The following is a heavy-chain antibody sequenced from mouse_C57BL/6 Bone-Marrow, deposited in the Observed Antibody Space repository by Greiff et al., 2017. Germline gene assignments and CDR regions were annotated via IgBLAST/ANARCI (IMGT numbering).Heavy chain of an antibody. D-gene: IGHD1-1*01. CDR3: ARWGNNLGLYGSSLYYAMDY. J-gene: IGHJ4*01. CDR2: IDPSDSYT. Sequence: QVQLQQPGAELVKPGASVKLSCKASGYTFTSYWMQWVKQRPGQGLEWIGEIDPSDSYTNYNQKFKGKATLTVDTSSSTAYMQLSSLTSEDSAVYYCARWGNNLGLYGSSLYYAMDYWGQGTSVTVSS. CDR1: GYTFTSYW. V-gene: IGHV1-50*01.